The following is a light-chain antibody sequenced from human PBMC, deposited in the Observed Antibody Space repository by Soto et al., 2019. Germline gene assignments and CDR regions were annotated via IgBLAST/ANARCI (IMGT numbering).Light chain of an antibody. J-gene: IGLJ1*01. V-gene: IGLV2-14*03. CDR3: ASYTSRSTLV. Sequence: QSALTQPASVSCSPGQSITISCTGSSSDVGGYDFVSWYQHHPGKAPRLMIFDVSNRPSAVSHRFSGSKSGNTASLTISGLQAEDEGDYYCASYTSRSTLVFGTGTKVTVL. CDR2: DVS. CDR1: SSDVGGYDF.